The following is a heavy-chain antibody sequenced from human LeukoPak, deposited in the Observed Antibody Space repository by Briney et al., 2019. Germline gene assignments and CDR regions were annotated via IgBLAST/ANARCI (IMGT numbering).Heavy chain of an antibody. CDR2: ISSGGSDT. J-gene: IGHJ4*02. Sequence: GGSLRLSCAAFGFTFRNYAMSWVRQAPGQGLEWVSAISSGGSDTYYADSVKGRFTISRDNSKNTLSLQMNSLRAEDTAVYYCAKRVDYSGKYYFDYWGQGALVTVSS. V-gene: IGHV3-23*01. CDR1: GFTFRNYA. D-gene: IGHD1-26*01. CDR3: AKRVDYSGKYYFDY.